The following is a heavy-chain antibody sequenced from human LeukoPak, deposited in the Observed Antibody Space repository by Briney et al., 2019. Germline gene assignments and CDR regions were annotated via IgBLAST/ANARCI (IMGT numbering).Heavy chain of an antibody. D-gene: IGHD1-26*01. CDR1: GYTFTSYG. CDR2: ISAYNGNT. J-gene: IGHJ5*02. CDR3: ARLLLTKNINWFDP. V-gene: IGHV1-18*01. Sequence: GASVKVSCKASGYTFTSYGISWVRQAPGQGLEWMGWISAYNGNTNYAQKLQGRVTMTTDTSTSTAYMELRSLRSDDTAVYYCARLLLTKNINWFDPWGQGTLVTVSS.